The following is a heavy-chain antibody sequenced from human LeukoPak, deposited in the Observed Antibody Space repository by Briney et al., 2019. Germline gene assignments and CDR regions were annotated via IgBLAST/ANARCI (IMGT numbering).Heavy chain of an antibody. CDR1: GFTFSSYS. J-gene: IGHJ4*02. Sequence: GSLRLSCTASGFTFSSYSMIWVRQAPGKGLEWIGSMFYRGSTYYNPSLKSRVTISVDTSKNQFSLKLSSVTASDTAIFYCARQGGWGGAASLIEYWGQGTLVTVSS. V-gene: IGHV4-59*05. CDR2: MFYRGST. CDR3: ARQGGWGGAASLIEY. D-gene: IGHD1-26*01.